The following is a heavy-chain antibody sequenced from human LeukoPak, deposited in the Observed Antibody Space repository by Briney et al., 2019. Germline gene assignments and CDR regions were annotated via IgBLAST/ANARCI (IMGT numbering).Heavy chain of an antibody. CDR3: XRXXXXXXSGYQAYYYMDV. CDR2: IKQDGSEK. V-gene: IGHV3-7*01. Sequence: PXGSLXLXCAASGFTFSSYWMSWVRQAPGKGLEWVANIKQDGSEKYYVDSVKGRFTISRDNAKNSMYLQMNRLRAEDTAVYYXXRXXXXXXSGYQAYYYMDVWGKGTTVTVSS. J-gene: IGHJ6*03. D-gene: IGHD3-22*01. CDR1: GFTFSSYW.